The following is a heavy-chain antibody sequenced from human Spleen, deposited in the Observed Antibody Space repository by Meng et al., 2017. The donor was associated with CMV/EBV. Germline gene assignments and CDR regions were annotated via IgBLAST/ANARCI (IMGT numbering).Heavy chain of an antibody. J-gene: IGHJ4*02. V-gene: IGHV1-8*01. CDR2: MNPNSGYT. CDR3: ARGLIAITQGLDY. Sequence: KAYGYTFTSYDINWVRQAPGQGLEWVGWMNPNSGYTGYAQKFQDRVTLTSSTSMSTAYMELSSLTSNDTAVYFCARGLIAITQGLDYWGQGALVTVSS. D-gene: IGHD1-20*01. CDR1: GYTFTSYD.